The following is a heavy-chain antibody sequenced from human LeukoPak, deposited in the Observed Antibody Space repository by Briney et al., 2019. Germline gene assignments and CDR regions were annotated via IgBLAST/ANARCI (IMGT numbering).Heavy chain of an antibody. CDR2: ISFNGGNT. D-gene: IGHD6-6*01. Sequence: GGSLRLSCSASGFIFSSYAMHWVRQAPGKGLEYVSGISFNGGNTYFADSVKGRFTISRDNSKNTLYLQMNSLRAEDTAVYYCARSKSSSSPNFDYWGQGTLVTVSS. CDR3: ARSKSSSSPNFDY. CDR1: GFIFSSYA. V-gene: IGHV3-64*04. J-gene: IGHJ4*02.